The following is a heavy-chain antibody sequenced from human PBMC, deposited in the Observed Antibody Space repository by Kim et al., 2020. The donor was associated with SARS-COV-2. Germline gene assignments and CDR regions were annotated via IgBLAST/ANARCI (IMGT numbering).Heavy chain of an antibody. Sequence: GGSLRLSCAASGFTFSSYGMHWVRQAPGKGLEWVAVISYDGSNKYYADSVKGRFTISRDNSKNTLYLQMNSLRAEDTAVYYCARDLVDSSGWYLGGGACGYWGQGTLVTVSS. CDR2: ISYDGSNK. CDR1: GFTFSSYG. D-gene: IGHD6-19*01. V-gene: IGHV3-33*05. J-gene: IGHJ4*02. CDR3: ARDLVDSSGWYLGGGACGY.